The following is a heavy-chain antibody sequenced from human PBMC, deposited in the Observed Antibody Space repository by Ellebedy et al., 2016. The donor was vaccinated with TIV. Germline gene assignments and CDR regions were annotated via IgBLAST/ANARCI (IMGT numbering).Heavy chain of an antibody. D-gene: IGHD6-19*01. CDR1: GFSFSHYP. J-gene: IGHJ4*02. V-gene: IGHV3-30-3*01. CDR2: MAPDASDK. CDR3: ARGGGSSGRPGYFDY. Sequence: GESLKISCAASGFSFSHYPMHWVRQAPGKGLEWVAVMAPDASDKPFADSMKGRFTFSRDNSKNTMYLQMDGLRPEDTAVYWWARGGGSSGRPGYFDYWGQGTLVTVSS.